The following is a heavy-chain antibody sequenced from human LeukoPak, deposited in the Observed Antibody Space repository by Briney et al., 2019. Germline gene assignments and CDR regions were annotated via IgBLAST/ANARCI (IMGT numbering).Heavy chain of an antibody. D-gene: IGHD6-13*01. CDR3: ARDGTYYAIKDSSWYWFGP. V-gene: IGHV1-18*04. CDR2: ISAYNGNT. Sequence: ASVKVSCKASGYTFTSYGISWVRQAPGQGLEWMGWISAYNGNTNYAQKLQGRVTMTTDTSTSTAYMELRSLRSDDTAVYYCARDGTYYAIKDSSWYWFGPWGQGTLVTVSS. CDR1: GYTFTSYG. J-gene: IGHJ5*02.